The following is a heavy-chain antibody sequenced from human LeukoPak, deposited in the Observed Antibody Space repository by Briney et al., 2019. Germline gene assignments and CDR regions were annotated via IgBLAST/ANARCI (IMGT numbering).Heavy chain of an antibody. CDR3: ARTYGDYVLLAEYFQH. CDR1: GYTFTSYG. J-gene: IGHJ1*01. Sequence: GASVKVSCKASGYTFTSYGISWVRQAPGQGVEWMGWISAYNGNTNYAQKLQGRVTMTTDTSTSTAYMELRSLRSDDTAVYYCARTYGDYVLLAEYFQHWGQGTLVTVSS. CDR2: ISAYNGNT. D-gene: IGHD4-17*01. V-gene: IGHV1-18*01.